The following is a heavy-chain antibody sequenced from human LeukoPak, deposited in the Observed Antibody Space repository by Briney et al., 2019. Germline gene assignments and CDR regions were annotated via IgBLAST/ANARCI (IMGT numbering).Heavy chain of an antibody. V-gene: IGHV6-1*01. CDR2: TYYRSKWYI. J-gene: IGHJ6*02. CDR3: ARGGPATGTLGYYGLDV. CDR1: GXSVSSNSAA. Sequence: SQTLSLTCGISGXSVSSNSAAWNWIRQSPSRGLEWLGRTYYRSKWYIDYAVSAKSRITINPDTSKNQFSLQLKSVTPEDTAVYYCARGGPATGTLGYYGLDVWGQGTTITVSS. D-gene: IGHD6-13*01.